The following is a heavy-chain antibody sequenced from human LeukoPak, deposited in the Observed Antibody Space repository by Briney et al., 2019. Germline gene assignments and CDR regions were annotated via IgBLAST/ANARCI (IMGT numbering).Heavy chain of an antibody. Sequence: GGSLRLSCAASGFTFSSYAMSWVRQAPGKGLEWVSAISGSGGSTYYADSVKGRFTISRDNSKNTLYLQMNRLRAEDTAVYYCAKGTSSGYYSDYFDYWGQGTLVTVSS. CDR2: ISGSGGST. D-gene: IGHD3-22*01. CDR3: AKGTSSGYYSDYFDY. J-gene: IGHJ4*02. V-gene: IGHV3-23*01. CDR1: GFTFSSYA.